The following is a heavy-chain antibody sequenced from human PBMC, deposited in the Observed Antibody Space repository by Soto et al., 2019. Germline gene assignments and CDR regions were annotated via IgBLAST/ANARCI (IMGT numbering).Heavy chain of an antibody. CDR2: ITDSGGDT. D-gene: IGHD3-16*01. CDR1: GFTFSNYA. V-gene: IGHV3-23*01. J-gene: IGHJ4*02. CDR3: ARAVSLGGLSDY. Sequence: GGSVRLSCAASGFTFSNYAMSWVRQAPGKGLEWVSAITDSGGDTYYADSVKGRFTLSRDNSKNTLYLEMNSLRAADTAVYYCARAVSLGGLSDYWGQGTLVTVSS.